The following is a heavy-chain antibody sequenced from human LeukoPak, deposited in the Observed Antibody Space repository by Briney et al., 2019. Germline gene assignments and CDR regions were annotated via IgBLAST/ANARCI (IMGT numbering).Heavy chain of an antibody. J-gene: IGHJ4*02. Sequence: GASVKVSCKASGYTFTSYGINWVRQATGQGLEWMGWMNPNSGNTGYAQKFQGRVTMTRNTSISTAYMELSSLRSEDTAVYYCASRGWGSSGWYGGFDYWGQGTLVTVSS. V-gene: IGHV1-8*02. D-gene: IGHD6-19*01. CDR2: MNPNSGNT. CDR1: GYTFTSYG. CDR3: ASRGWGSSGWYGGFDY.